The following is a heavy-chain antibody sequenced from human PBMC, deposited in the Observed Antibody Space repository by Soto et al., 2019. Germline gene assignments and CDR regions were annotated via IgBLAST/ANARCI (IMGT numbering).Heavy chain of an antibody. V-gene: IGHV3-15*01. J-gene: IGHJ4*02. CDR2: IKSKTAGETI. CDR3: TKIGPVAEKLDY. CDR1: GFTFTNVW. Sequence: EVQLVESGGGLVKPGASLRLSCAVSGFTFTNVWMSWVRQAPGKGLEWVGRIKSKTAGETIDYAAVVKGRFTISRDDSKNTLYLQMNSLKTEDTAVYYCTKIGPVAEKLDYWGRGTLVTVSS. D-gene: IGHD2-2*01.